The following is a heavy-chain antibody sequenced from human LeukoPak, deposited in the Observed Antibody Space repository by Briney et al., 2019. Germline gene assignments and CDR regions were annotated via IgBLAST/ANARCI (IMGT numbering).Heavy chain of an antibody. Sequence: PSETLSLTCTVSGGSISPYYWSWIRQPPGKGLEWTGYIYYSGSTNYNPSLKSRVTISVDTSKNQFSLKLSSVTAADTAVYYCARRSSGWYYFDYWGQGTLVTVSS. CDR3: ARRSSGWYYFDY. V-gene: IGHV4-59*01. D-gene: IGHD6-19*01. J-gene: IGHJ4*02. CDR2: IYYSGST. CDR1: GGSISPYY.